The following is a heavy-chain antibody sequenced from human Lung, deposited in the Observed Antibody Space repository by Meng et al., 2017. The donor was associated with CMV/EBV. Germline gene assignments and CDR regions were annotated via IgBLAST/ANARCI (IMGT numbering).Heavy chain of an antibody. CDR1: GFTFSSYS. J-gene: IGHJ4*02. Sequence: LKISXAASGFTFSSYSMNWVRQAPGKGLEWVSYISSSSSTIYYADSVKGRFTISRDNAKNSLYLQMNSLRAEDTAVYYCARAHYDYVWGSSLYYFDYWGQGTXVNVSS. D-gene: IGHD3-16*01. CDR2: ISSSSSTI. CDR3: ARAHYDYVWGSSLYYFDY. V-gene: IGHV3-48*04.